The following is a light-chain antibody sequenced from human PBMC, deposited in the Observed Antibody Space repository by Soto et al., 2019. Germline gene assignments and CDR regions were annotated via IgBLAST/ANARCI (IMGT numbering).Light chain of an antibody. CDR2: GNS. CDR1: IDDVGSYYR. J-gene: IGLJ1*01. CDR3: QSYDSSLSAL. V-gene: IGLV1-40*01. Sequence: QSVLTQPPSVSGSPGQSVTISCTGTIDDVGSYYRVSWYQQLPGTAPKLLIYGNSNRPSGVPDRFSGSKSGTSASLAITGLQAEDEADYYCQSYDSSLSALFGTGTKVTVL.